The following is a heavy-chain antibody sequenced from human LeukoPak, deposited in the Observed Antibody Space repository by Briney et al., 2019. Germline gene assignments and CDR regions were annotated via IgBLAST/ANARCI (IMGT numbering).Heavy chain of an antibody. D-gene: IGHD2-2*01. CDR3: AGDSSTGLGWFDP. J-gene: IGHJ5*02. Sequence: GGSLRLSCAASGFTFSSYGMHWVRQAPGKGLEWVAVIWYDGSNKYYADSVKGRFTISRDNSKNTLYLQMNSLRAEDTAVYYCAGDSSTGLGWFDPWGQGTLVTVSS. V-gene: IGHV3-33*01. CDR1: GFTFSSYG. CDR2: IWYDGSNK.